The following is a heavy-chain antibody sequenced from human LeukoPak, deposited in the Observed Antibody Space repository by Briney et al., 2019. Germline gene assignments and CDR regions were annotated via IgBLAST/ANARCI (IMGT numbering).Heavy chain of an antibody. D-gene: IGHD3-22*01. Sequence: PSETLSLTCPVYGGSISSYYWSWIRQPPRKGLEWIGYIYYSGSTNYNPSLKSRVTISVDTSKNQFSLKLSSVTAADTAVYYCARVYYDSSGYYPFDYWGQGTLVTVSS. J-gene: IGHJ4*02. CDR1: GGSISSYY. V-gene: IGHV4-59*01. CDR3: ARVYYDSSGYYPFDY. CDR2: IYYSGST.